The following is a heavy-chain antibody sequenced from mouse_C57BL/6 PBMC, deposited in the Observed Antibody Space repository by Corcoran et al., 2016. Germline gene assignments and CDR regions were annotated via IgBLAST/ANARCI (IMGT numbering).Heavy chain of an antibody. J-gene: IGHJ2*01. V-gene: IGHV1-76*01. Sequence: QVQLKQSGAELVRPGASVKLSCKASGYTFTDYYINWVKQRPGQGLEWIARIYPGSGNTYYNEKFKGKATLTAEKSSSTAYMQLSSLTSEDSAVYFCAVTTVVAKGFDYWGQGTTLTVSS. CDR2: IYPGSGNT. CDR1: GYTFTDYY. CDR3: AVTTVVAKGFDY. D-gene: IGHD1-1*01.